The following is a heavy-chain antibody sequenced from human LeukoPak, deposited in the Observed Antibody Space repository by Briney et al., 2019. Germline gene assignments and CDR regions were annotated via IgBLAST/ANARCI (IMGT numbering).Heavy chain of an antibody. CDR1: GFTFGDYS. D-gene: IGHD3-10*01. J-gene: IGHJ6*03. Sequence: PGGSLRLSCAASGFTFGDYSMTWIRQAPGEGLEWVSYISGSGSTIYYADSVKGRFTISRDNAKNSLYLHMNSLKAEDTALYYCARQQFGDDYYYLDVWGKGTTVIVSS. V-gene: IGHV3-11*01. CDR3: ARQQFGDDYYYLDV. CDR2: ISGSGSTI.